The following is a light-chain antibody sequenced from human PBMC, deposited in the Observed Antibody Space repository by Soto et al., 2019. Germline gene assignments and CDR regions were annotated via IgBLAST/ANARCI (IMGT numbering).Light chain of an antibody. CDR1: SSNIGNNY. CDR3: GTWDNSLSLPYV. J-gene: IGLJ1*01. CDR2: ENN. Sequence: QSVLTQPRSVPAAPGQEVTISCYGSSSNIGNNYVSWYQQLPGTAPKLLIFENNKRPSGIPDRFSASKSGTSATLAITGLQTGDAADYYCGTWDNSLSLPYVFGTGTKVTVL. V-gene: IGLV1-51*02.